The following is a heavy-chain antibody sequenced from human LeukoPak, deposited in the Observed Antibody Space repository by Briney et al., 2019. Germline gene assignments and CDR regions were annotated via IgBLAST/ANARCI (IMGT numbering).Heavy chain of an antibody. V-gene: IGHV7-4-1*02. D-gene: IGHD3-22*01. CDR2: INTNTGNP. J-gene: IGHJ5*02. CDR3: ARVEDRDYYDSSGYRNWFDP. Sequence: ASVKVSCKASGYTFTSYAMNWVRQAPGQGLEWMGWINTNTGNPTYAQGFTGRFVFSLDTSVSTAYLQISSLKAEDTAVYYCARVEDRDYYDSSGYRNWFDPWGQGTLVTVSS. CDR1: GYTFTSYA.